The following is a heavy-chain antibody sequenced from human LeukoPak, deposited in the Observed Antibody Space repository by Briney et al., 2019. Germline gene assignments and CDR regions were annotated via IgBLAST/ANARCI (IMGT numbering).Heavy chain of an antibody. CDR1: GGSISSYY. D-gene: IGHD3-22*01. Sequence: SETLSLTCTVSGGSISSYYWSWIRQPPGKGLEWIGDIYYSGSTNYNPSLKSRVTISVDTSKNQFSLKLSSVTAADTAVYYCARADRYYDSSLYFDYWGQGTLVTVSS. J-gene: IGHJ4*02. CDR3: ARADRYYDSSLYFDY. CDR2: IYYSGST. V-gene: IGHV4-59*01.